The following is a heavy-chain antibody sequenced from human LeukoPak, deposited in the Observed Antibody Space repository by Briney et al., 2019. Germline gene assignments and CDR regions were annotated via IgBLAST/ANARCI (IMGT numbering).Heavy chain of an antibody. CDR1: GFTVSSNY. V-gene: IGHV3-53*01. J-gene: IGHJ6*03. Sequence: PGGSLRLSCAASGFTVSSNYMSWVRQAPGKGLEWVSVIYSGGSTYYADSVKGRFTISRDNSKNTLYLQMNSLRAEDTAVYYCARAPENYYYYYMDVWGKGTTVTVSS. CDR2: IYSGGST. D-gene: IGHD1-14*01. CDR3: ARAPENYYYYYMDV.